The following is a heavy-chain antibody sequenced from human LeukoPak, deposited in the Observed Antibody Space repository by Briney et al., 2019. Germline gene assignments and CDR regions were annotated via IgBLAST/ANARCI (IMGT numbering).Heavy chain of an antibody. CDR1: GFTFSTHG. CDR3: ATDRLFDYGDYYYYYMDV. V-gene: IGHV3-30*02. J-gene: IGHJ6*03. D-gene: IGHD4-17*01. Sequence: GGSLRLSCAASGFTFSTHGMHWVRQAPGKGLEWVAFIRYDGTNTYYADSVKGRFTISRDNSKNTLYLQMNSLRAEDTAVYYCATDRLFDYGDYYYYYMDVWGKGTTVTISS. CDR2: IRYDGTNT.